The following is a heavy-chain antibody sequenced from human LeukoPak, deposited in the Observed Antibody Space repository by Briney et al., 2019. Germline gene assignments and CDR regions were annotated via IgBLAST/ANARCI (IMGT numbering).Heavy chain of an antibody. J-gene: IGHJ4*02. CDR1: GFTFSSYS. CDR3: ARGGWYDSSGYYSDFDY. CDR2: ISSSSSYI. Sequence: NTGGSLRLSCAASGFTFSSYSMNWVRQAPGKGLEWVSSISSSSSYIYYADSVKGRFTISRDNAKNSLYLQMNSLRAEDTAVYYCARGGWYDSSGYYSDFDYWGQGTLVTVSS. V-gene: IGHV3-21*01. D-gene: IGHD3-22*01.